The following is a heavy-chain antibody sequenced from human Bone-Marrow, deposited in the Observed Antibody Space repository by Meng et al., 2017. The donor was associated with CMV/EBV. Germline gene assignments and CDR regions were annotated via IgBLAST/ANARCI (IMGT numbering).Heavy chain of an antibody. V-gene: IGHV4-34*01. Sequence: SETLSLTCAVYGGSFSGYYWSWIRQPPGMGLEWIGEINHAGNTNYNPSLKSRVTVSVDTSKNQFSLKLSSVTAADTAVYYCARGRGYCTTTSCYWADSWGQGTLVTVSS. J-gene: IGHJ4*02. CDR3: ARGRGYCTTTSCYWADS. CDR2: INHAGNT. D-gene: IGHD2-2*01. CDR1: GGSFSGYY.